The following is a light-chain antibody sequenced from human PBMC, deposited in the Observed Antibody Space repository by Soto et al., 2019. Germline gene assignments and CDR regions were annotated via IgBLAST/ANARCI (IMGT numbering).Light chain of an antibody. Sequence: EFVLTQSPGTLSLSPGERATLSCRASQSLTNSFIAWYQQRPGQAPRLLIYDASNRATGIPARFSGSGSGTEFTLTINSLQSEDFAVYYCQQYDAWPLTFGGGTKVDIK. CDR1: QSLTNSF. V-gene: IGKV3-20*01. CDR2: DAS. J-gene: IGKJ4*01. CDR3: QQYDAWPLT.